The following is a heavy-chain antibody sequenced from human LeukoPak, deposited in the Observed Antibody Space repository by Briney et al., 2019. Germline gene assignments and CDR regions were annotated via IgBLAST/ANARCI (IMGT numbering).Heavy chain of an antibody. D-gene: IGHD3-22*01. CDR2: IYYSGST. Sequence: SETLSLTCTVSGGSISSSSYYWGWIRQPPGKGLEWIGSIYYSGSTYYNPSLKSRVTISVDTSKNQFSLKLSSVTAADTAVYYCARDKIDYYDSSGSNSFDYWGQGTLVTVSS. V-gene: IGHV4-39*07. CDR1: GGSISSSSYY. CDR3: ARDKIDYYDSSGSNSFDY. J-gene: IGHJ4*02.